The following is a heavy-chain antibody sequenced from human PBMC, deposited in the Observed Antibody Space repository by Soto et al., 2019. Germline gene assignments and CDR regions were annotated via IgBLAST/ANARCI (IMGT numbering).Heavy chain of an antibody. CDR1: GFSLSTSGVG. D-gene: IGHD1-7*01. CDR2: IYWDDDK. V-gene: IGHV2-5*02. Sequence: QITLKESGPTLVKPTQTLTLTCTFSGFSLSTSGVGVGWIRQPPGKALEWLALIYWDDDKRYSPSLKSRLTITKDTSKNQVVLTMTNMDPVDTATYYCAHRRLDLRAANACDIWGQGTMVTVSS. J-gene: IGHJ3*02. CDR3: AHRRLDLRAANACDI.